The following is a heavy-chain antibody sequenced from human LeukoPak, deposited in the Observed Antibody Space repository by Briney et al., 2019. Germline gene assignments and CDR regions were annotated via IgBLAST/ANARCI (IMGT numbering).Heavy chain of an antibody. V-gene: IGHV3-74*01. J-gene: IGHJ4*02. Sequence: GGSLRLSCAASGFAFSSSWMLWVRQAPGKGLVWVSRINSDGIYTNYADSVKGRFTISRDNAKNTLYLQMNSLRAEDTAVYYCARDLSHTFDYWGQGTLVTVSS. CDR3: ARDLSHTFDY. CDR1: GFAFSSSW. CDR2: INSDGIYT.